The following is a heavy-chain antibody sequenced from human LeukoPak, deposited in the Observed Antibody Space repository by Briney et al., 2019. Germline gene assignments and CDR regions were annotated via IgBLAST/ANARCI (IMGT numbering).Heavy chain of an antibody. CDR2: ISWNSGSI. Sequence: PGRSLRLSCAASGFTFDDYAMHWVRQAPGKGLEWVSGISWNSGSIGYADSVKGRFTISRDNAKNSLCLQMNSLRAEDTALYYCAKDKSGGWYDYFDYWGQGTLVTVSS. D-gene: IGHD6-19*01. CDR1: GFTFDDYA. V-gene: IGHV3-9*01. J-gene: IGHJ4*02. CDR3: AKDKSGGWYDYFDY.